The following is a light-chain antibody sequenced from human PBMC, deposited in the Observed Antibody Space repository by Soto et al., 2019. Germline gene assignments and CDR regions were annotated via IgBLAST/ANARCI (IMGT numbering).Light chain of an antibody. J-gene: IGKJ3*01. Sequence: EIVLTQSPATLSLSPGERATLSCRASQSVSSYLAWYQQKPVQAPRLLIYAASNRATGIPARFSGSGSGTDFTLTISSLEPEDFAVYYCQQRSNWPPFTFGPGTKVDIK. CDR3: QQRSNWPPFT. V-gene: IGKV3-11*01. CDR1: QSVSSY. CDR2: AAS.